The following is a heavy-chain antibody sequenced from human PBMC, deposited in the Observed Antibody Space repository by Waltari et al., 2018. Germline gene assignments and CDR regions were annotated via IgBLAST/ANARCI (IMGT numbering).Heavy chain of an antibody. CDR3: ARLPTAYRVGATHFDY. CDR2: IYYSGTT. CDR1: GGSISISSYY. D-gene: IGHD1-26*01. J-gene: IGHJ4*02. V-gene: IGHV4-39*01. Sequence: QLQLQESGPGLVKPSETLSLTCTVSGGSISISSYYWGWIRPPPGKGLEWIGSIYYSGTTYYNPSLKSRVTISVDTSKNQFSLKLSSVTAANTAVYYCARLPTAYRVGATHFDYWGQGTLVTVSS.